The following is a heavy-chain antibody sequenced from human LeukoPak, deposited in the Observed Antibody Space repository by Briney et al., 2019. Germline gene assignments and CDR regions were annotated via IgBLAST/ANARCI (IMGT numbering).Heavy chain of an antibody. J-gene: IGHJ4*02. CDR2: ISSGSLHM. CDR3: YASGTYYNDY. Sequence: GGSLRLSCTASGFFFSSYSVNWVRQAPGKGQEWVSSISSGSLHMYYVDSVKGRFTISRDNAKSSLYLEMNSLRAEDTAVYYCYASGTYYNDYWGQGTLVTVSS. CDR1: GFFFSSYS. V-gene: IGHV3-21*01. D-gene: IGHD3-10*01.